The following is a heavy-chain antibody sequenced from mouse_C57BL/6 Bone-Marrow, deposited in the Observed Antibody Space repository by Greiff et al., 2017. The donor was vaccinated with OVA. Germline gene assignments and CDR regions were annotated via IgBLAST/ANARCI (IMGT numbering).Heavy chain of an antibody. CDR1: GYTFTSYG. J-gene: IGHJ1*03. V-gene: IGHV1-81*01. CDR2: IYPRSGNT. Sequence: VHLVESGAELARPGASVKLSCKASGYTFTSYGISWVKQRTGQGLEWIGEIYPRSGNTYYNEKFKGKATLTADKSSSTAYMELRSLTSEDSAVYFCARRRLSHWYFDVWGTGTTVTVSS. D-gene: IGHD1-1*02. CDR3: ARRRLSHWYFDV.